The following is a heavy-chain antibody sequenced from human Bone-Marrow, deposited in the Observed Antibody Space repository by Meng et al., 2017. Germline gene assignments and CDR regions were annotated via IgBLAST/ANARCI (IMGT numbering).Heavy chain of an antibody. Sequence: QVQLQESGPGRVKPSGTLSLTCAVSGCSISSSNWWSWVRQPPGKGLEWIGEIYHSGSTNYNPSLKSRVTISVDKSKNQFSLKLSSVTAADTAVYYCARVKAGYSYGYSWFDPWGQGTLVTVSS. J-gene: IGHJ5*02. CDR3: ARVKAGYSYGYSWFDP. D-gene: IGHD5-18*01. CDR2: IYHSGST. V-gene: IGHV4-4*02. CDR1: GCSISSSNW.